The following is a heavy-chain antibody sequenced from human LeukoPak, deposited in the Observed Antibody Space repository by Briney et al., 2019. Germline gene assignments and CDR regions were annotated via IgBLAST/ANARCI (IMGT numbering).Heavy chain of an antibody. Sequence: PSETLSLTCTVSGYSLSSGYYWGWIRQPPGKGLEWIGSIYYSGSTYYNPSLKSRVTISVDTSKNQFSLKLSSVTAADTAVYYCARDVGSITMIVVVKARGAFDIWGQGTMVTVSS. V-gene: IGHV4-38-2*02. D-gene: IGHD3-22*01. J-gene: IGHJ3*02. CDR3: ARDVGSITMIVVVKARGAFDI. CDR1: GYSLSSGYY. CDR2: IYYSGST.